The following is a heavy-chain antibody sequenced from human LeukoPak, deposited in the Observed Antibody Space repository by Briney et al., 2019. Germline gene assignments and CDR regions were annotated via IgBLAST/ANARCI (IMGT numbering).Heavy chain of an antibody. D-gene: IGHD1-1*01. V-gene: IGHV3-23*01. Sequence: GGSLRLSCAASGFRFSTYDMNWVRQAPGKGLEWVSTVSYSGRSTYYADSVKGRFTISRDNSKNTVFLQMNSLRAEDTALYYCAKPGGPSNYYFDSWGQGTLVTVSS. CDR3: AKPGGPSNYYFDS. CDR1: GFRFSTYD. CDR2: VSYSGRST. J-gene: IGHJ4*02.